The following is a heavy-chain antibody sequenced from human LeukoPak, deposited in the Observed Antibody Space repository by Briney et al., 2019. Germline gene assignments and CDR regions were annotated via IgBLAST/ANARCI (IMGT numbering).Heavy chain of an antibody. D-gene: IGHD6-19*01. V-gene: IGHV3-49*03. Sequence: GGSLRLSCTASGFTFGDYAMSWFRQAPGKGLEWVGSIRSKAYGGTTEYAASVKGRFTISRDDSKSTAYLQMNSLKTEDTAVYYCTRALAVAGPFDYWGQGTLVTVSS. CDR3: TRALAVAGPFDY. J-gene: IGHJ4*02. CDR1: GFTFGDYA. CDR2: IRSKAYGGTT.